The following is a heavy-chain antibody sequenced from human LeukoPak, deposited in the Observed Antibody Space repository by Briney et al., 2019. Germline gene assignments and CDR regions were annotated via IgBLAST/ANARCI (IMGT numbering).Heavy chain of an antibody. V-gene: IGHV1-3*01. Sequence: AASVTVSCKASGYTFTSYAMHWVRQAPGQRLEWMGWINAGNGNTKYSQKFQGRVTITRDTSASTAYMELSSLRSEDTAVYYCARVLYYDSEEGFDCWGQGTLVTVSS. CDR2: INAGNGNT. D-gene: IGHD3-22*01. CDR3: ARVLYYDSEEGFDC. J-gene: IGHJ4*02. CDR1: GYTFTSYA.